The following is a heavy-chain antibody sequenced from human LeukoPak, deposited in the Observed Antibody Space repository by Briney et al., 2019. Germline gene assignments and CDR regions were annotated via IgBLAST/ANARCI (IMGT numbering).Heavy chain of an antibody. J-gene: IGHJ4*02. CDR3: ARGPGSRGIFDY. CDR2: LYTGGDT. V-gene: IGHV3-53*01. CDR1: GVTLSSYA. D-gene: IGHD3-10*01. Sequence: GGSLRLSCAASGVTLSSYAMSWARQAPGKGLECVSFLYTGGDTYYADSVKGRFTISRDNSKNTLYLQMNSLRAEDTAVYYCARGPGSRGIFDYWGQGTLVTVSS.